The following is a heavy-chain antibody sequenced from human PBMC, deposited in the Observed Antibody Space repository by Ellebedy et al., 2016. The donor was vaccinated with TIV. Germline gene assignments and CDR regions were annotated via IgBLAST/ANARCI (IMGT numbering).Heavy chain of an antibody. D-gene: IGHD1-20*01. CDR2: IDTGGDT. CDR1: GFIVSYTY. J-gene: IGHJ3*02. Sequence: GESLKISCAASGFIVSYTYMSWVRQAPGKGLEWVSLIDTGGDTYYADSVKGRFTISRDRSKNTVYLQMNSLRAEDTAVYYCARRITGTYGDDALDIWGQGTMVTVS. V-gene: IGHV3-53*01. CDR3: ARRITGTYGDDALDI.